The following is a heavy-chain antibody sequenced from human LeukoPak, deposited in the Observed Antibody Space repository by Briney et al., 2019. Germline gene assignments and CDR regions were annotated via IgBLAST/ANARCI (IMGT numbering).Heavy chain of an antibody. V-gene: IGHV3-30*01. CDR1: GFPFNTYA. Sequence: GGSLRLSCAASGFPFNTYAMHWVRQAPGKGLEWVALISRDGDNEYYADSVKGRFTISRDNSRNTLSLQVNTLRVEDTAVYYCATDKYCTPTDCLHGRFYFDNWGQGTLVTVSS. D-gene: IGHD2-8*01. CDR3: ATDKYCTPTDCLHGRFYFDN. CDR2: ISRDGDNE. J-gene: IGHJ4*02.